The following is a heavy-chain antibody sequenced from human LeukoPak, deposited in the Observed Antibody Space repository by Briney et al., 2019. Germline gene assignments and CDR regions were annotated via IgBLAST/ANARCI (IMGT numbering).Heavy chain of an antibody. V-gene: IGHV4-59*01. CDR3: ARDMLGYYYGSGNYGSFDT. CDR1: GGSISSYY. D-gene: IGHD3-10*01. CDR2: IHYSGIS. Sequence: SETLPLTCTVSGGSISSYYWSWIRQSPGKGLEWIGYIHYSGISDYNPSLRSRVTMSVDTSKNQFSLKLNSLTAADTAVYYCARDMLGYYYGSGNYGSFDTWGQGTLVTVSS. J-gene: IGHJ5*02.